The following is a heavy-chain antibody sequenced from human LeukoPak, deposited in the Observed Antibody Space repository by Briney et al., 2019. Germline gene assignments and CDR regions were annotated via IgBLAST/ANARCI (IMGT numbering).Heavy chain of an antibody. CDR3: ASAGSSYYFDY. V-gene: IGHV3-48*04. CDR2: ISSSSSTI. J-gene: IGHJ4*02. D-gene: IGHD1-26*01. CDR1: GFTFSSYS. Sequence: GGSLRLSCAASGFTFSSYSMNWVRQAPGKGLGWVSYISSSSSTIYYADSVKGRFTISRDNAKNSLYLQMNSLRAEDTAVYYCASAGSSYYFDYWGQGTLVTVSS.